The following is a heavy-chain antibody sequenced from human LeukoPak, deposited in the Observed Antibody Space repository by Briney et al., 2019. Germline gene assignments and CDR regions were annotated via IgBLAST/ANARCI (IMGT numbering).Heavy chain of an antibody. J-gene: IGHJ4*02. CDR1: GGSFSGYY. D-gene: IGHD6-13*01. CDR2: INHSGNT. Sequence: SETLSLTCAVYGGSFSGYYWSWIRQPPGKGLEWIGEINHSGNTNYNPSLKSRVTISVDTSKNQFSLKLSSVTAADTAVYYCASRPIAAAGTRQVDYWGQGTLVTVSS. V-gene: IGHV4-34*01. CDR3: ASRPIAAAGTRQVDY.